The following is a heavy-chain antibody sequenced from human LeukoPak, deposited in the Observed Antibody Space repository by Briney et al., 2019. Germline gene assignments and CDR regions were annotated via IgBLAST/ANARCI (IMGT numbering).Heavy chain of an antibody. Sequence: PSETLSLTCTVSGGSISSYYWSWIRQPPGKGLEWIGYIYYSGSTNYNPSLKSRVTISVDTSKNQFSLKLSSVTAADTAVYYCARDYSSSWYGYYYYYYMDVWGKGTAVTVSS. V-gene: IGHV4-59*01. J-gene: IGHJ6*03. CDR2: IYYSGST. D-gene: IGHD6-13*01. CDR1: GGSISSYY. CDR3: ARDYSSSWYGYYYYYYMDV.